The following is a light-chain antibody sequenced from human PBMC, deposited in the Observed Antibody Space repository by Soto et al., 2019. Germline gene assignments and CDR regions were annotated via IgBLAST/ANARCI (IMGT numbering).Light chain of an antibody. CDR2: RDN. Sequence: QSVLTQPPSASGTPGQWVTISCSGSSSNIGGNFVYWYQQFPGAAPKLLIYRDNNRPSWVPDRFSGSKSGTSASLAISRLRSEDEADYYCSAWDDSLGGSWVFGGGTKLTVL. J-gene: IGLJ3*02. CDR1: SSNIGGNF. CDR3: SAWDDSLGGSWV. V-gene: IGLV1-47*01.